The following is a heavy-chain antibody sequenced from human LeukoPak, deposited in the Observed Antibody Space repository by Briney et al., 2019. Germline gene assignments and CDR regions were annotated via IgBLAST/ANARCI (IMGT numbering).Heavy chain of an antibody. CDR1: GFTFSSYA. Sequence: PGGSLRLSCAASGFTFSSYAMHWVRQAPGKGLEWVAVISYDGSNKYYADSVKGRFTISRDNSKNTLYLQMNSLRAEDTAVYYCAKGRSYDSSGYYLDLDDAFDIWGQGTMVTVSS. CDR2: ISYDGSNK. V-gene: IGHV3-30-3*01. J-gene: IGHJ3*02. D-gene: IGHD3-22*01. CDR3: AKGRSYDSSGYYLDLDDAFDI.